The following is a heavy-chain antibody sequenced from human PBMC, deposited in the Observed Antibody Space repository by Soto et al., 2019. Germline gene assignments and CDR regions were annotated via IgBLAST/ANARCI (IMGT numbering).Heavy chain of an antibody. D-gene: IGHD5-12*01. V-gene: IGHV3-7*01. Sequence: EGSLRLACAASGFTCVSYWMRLVRQAPGKGLECVANIKKDGSEKYYVDSVKGRFTTSRDNAKNSLYLQMNSMRAEDTAVYYCARWRLHNWFDPWGQGTLVTVSS. CDR3: ARWRLHNWFDP. CDR1: GFTCVSYW. CDR2: IKKDGSEK. J-gene: IGHJ5*02.